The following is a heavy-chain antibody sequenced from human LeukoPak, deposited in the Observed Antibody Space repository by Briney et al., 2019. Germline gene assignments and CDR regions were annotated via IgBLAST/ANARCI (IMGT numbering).Heavy chain of an antibody. CDR3: ARVFSSTLFDP. D-gene: IGHD6-13*01. Sequence: GGSLRLSCAASGFTFSSYDMHWVRQATGKGLEWVSAIGTAGDTYYPGSVKGRFTISRENAKNSLYLQMNSLRAGDTAVYYCARVFSSTLFDPWGQGTLVTVSS. V-gene: IGHV3-13*01. CDR1: GFTFSSYD. CDR2: IGTAGDT. J-gene: IGHJ5*02.